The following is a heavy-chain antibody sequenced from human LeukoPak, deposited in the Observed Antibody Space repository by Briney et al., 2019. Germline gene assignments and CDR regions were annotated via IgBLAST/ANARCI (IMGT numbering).Heavy chain of an antibody. CDR2: INEDGRLT. CDR3: VRALTGNDDL. D-gene: IGHD1-20*01. V-gene: IGHV3-74*03. J-gene: IGHJ5*02. Sequence: GGSLRLSCAPSGFTFRTSWKHWGRQGPGKGLVWVSRINEDGRLTTYVDSVKGRFTISRDNAKTTLYLQMNSLRVEDTAMYYCVRALTGNDDLWGQGTPVTVSS. CDR1: GFTFRTSW.